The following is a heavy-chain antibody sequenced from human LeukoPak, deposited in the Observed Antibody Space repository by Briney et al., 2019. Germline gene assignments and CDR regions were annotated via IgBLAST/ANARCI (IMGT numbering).Heavy chain of an antibody. V-gene: IGHV5-51*01. D-gene: IGHD3-9*01. CDR1: GYSFTSYW. CDR3: ARAYGILTGYYLNWFDP. Sequence: GESLKISCKGSGYSFTSYWIGWVRQMPGKGLGWMGIIYPGDSDTRYSPSFQGQVTISADKSISTAYLQWSSLKASDTAMYYCARAYGILTGYYLNWFDPWGQGTLVTVSS. CDR2: IYPGDSDT. J-gene: IGHJ5*02.